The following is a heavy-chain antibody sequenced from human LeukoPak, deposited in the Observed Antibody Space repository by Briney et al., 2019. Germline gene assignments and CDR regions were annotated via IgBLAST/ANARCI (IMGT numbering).Heavy chain of an antibody. CDR1: GYSFTRYA. CDR2: INAGNGNT. Sequence: ASVKVSCKASGYSFTRYAMHWVRQAPGQRLEWMGWINAGNGNTKYSQKFQGRVTITRDTSASTAYMELSSLRSEDTAVYYCARDHLLIWFGELLDYWGQGTLVTVSS. V-gene: IGHV1-3*01. J-gene: IGHJ4*02. D-gene: IGHD3-10*01. CDR3: ARDHLLIWFGELLDY.